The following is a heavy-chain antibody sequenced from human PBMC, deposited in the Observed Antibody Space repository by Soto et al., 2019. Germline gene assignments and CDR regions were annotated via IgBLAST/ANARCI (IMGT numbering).Heavy chain of an antibody. CDR2: ISAYNGNT. CDR3: ASPGYCSSTSCYEAFDS. Sequence: GASVKVSCKASGYTFTSYGISWVRQAPGQGLEWMGWISAYNGNTNYAQKLQGRVTMTTDTSTSTAYMELRSLRSDDTAVYYCASPGYCSSTSCYEAFDSWGQGTMVTVSS. J-gene: IGHJ3*02. D-gene: IGHD2-2*01. V-gene: IGHV1-18*01. CDR1: GYTFTSYG.